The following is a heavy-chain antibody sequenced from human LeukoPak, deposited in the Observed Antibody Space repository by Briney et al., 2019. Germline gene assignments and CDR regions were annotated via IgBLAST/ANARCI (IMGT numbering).Heavy chain of an antibody. J-gene: IGHJ4*02. CDR1: GFTFSSYG. V-gene: IGHV3-30*03. CDR3: ARDGTIYGILLHLDY. Sequence: GGSLRLSCAASGFTFSSYGMHWVRQAPGKGLEWVAVISYDGNEQYYADSVKGRFSVSRDDSGSTMYLQMNSLRTEDTATYYCARDGTIYGILLHLDYWGQGTQVTVAP. D-gene: IGHD3-3*01. CDR2: ISYDGNEQ.